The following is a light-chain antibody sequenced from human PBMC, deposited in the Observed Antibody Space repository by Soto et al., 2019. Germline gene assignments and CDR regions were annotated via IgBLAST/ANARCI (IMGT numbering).Light chain of an antibody. Sequence: QSALTQPASVSGSPGQSISISCIGTSSDVGGYNYVSWYQQHPGKVPKLMIYEVSNRPSGVSNRFSGSKSGNTASLTISGLQAEDEADYYCSSYTSARNVVFGGGTQLTVL. CDR2: EVS. V-gene: IGLV2-14*01. J-gene: IGLJ2*01. CDR3: SSYTSARNVV. CDR1: SSDVGGYNY.